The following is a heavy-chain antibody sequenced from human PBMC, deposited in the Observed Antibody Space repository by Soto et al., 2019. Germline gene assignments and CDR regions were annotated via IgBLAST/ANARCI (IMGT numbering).Heavy chain of an antibody. Sequence: PSETLSLTCAVSGGSISSGGYSWSWIRQPPGKGLEWIGYIYHSGTTYYNPSLKSRVAISVDRSKNQFSLKLSSVTAADTAVYYCARLYDSSGFSYYFDYWSQGTLVTVSS. CDR2: IYHSGTT. CDR3: ARLYDSSGFSYYFDY. D-gene: IGHD3-22*01. CDR1: GGSISSGGYS. V-gene: IGHV4-30-2*01. J-gene: IGHJ4*02.